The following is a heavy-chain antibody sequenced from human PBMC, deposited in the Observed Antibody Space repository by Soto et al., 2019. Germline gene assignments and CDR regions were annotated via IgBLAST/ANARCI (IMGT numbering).Heavy chain of an antibody. D-gene: IGHD6-13*01. CDR1: GGSISNYY. Sequence: QVQLQESGPGLVRPSETLSLTCAVSGGSISNYYWSWIRQPPGKGLEWIGYIYYSGSTNYNPSLKSRVTISVDTSKNQFSLKLSSVTAADTAVYYCASCHISTWGKGFDSWGQGTLVTVSS. J-gene: IGHJ4*02. CDR3: ASCHISTWGKGFDS. V-gene: IGHV4-59*01. CDR2: IYYSGST.